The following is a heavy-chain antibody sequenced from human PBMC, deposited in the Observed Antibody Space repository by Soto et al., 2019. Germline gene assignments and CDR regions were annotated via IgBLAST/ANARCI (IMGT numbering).Heavy chain of an antibody. CDR2: IYYSGST. CDR1: GGSISSSSYY. CDR3: ARHWYMILPRDYYYVRDV. Sequence: SETLSLTCTVSGGSISSSSYYWGWIRQPPGKGLEWIGSIYYSGSTYYNPSLKSRVTISVDTSKNQFSLKLSSVTAADTAVYYCARHWYMILPRDYYYVRDVWGQGTTVTVS. V-gene: IGHV4-39*01. D-gene: IGHD3-16*01. J-gene: IGHJ6*02.